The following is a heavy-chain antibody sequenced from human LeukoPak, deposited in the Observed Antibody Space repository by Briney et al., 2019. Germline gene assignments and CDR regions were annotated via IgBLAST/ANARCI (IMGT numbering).Heavy chain of an antibody. CDR2: IYYSGNA. J-gene: IGHJ6*02. Sequence: SETLSLTCTVSGGXIGSYYCTWIRQPPGKGLEWIGYIYYSGNAYYNPSLKSRVTMSVDTSKNQFSLKLSSLTAADTAVYYCARGSEVGMDVWGQGTTVTVSS. CDR1: GGXIGSYY. CDR3: ARGSEVGMDV. V-gene: IGHV4-59*01. D-gene: IGHD2-15*01.